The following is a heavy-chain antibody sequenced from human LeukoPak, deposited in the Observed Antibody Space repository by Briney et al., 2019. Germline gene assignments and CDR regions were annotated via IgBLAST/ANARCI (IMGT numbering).Heavy chain of an antibody. CDR3: AKDPWGGYSY. CDR2: ISGSSTYI. D-gene: IGHD5-12*01. J-gene: IGHJ4*02. Sequence: PGGSLRLSCAASGFTFSSYSMNWVRQAPGKGLEWVSSISGSSTYIHYADSLKGRFTISRDNAKNSLYLQMNSLRAGDTAVYYCAKDPWGGYSYWGQGIQVIVSS. V-gene: IGHV3-21*01. CDR1: GFTFSSYS.